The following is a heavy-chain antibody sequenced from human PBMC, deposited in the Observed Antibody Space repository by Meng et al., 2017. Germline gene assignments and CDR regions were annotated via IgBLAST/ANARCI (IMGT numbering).Heavy chain of an antibody. Sequence: ESLKISCTVSGGSISSYYWSWIRQPPGKGLEWIGYIYYSGSTNYNPPLKSRVTISVDTSKNQFSLKLSSVTAADTAVYYCAREGFSHVFDIWGQGTMVTVSS. CDR2: IYYSGST. J-gene: IGHJ3*02. V-gene: IGHV4-59*01. CDR3: AREGFSHVFDI. CDR1: GGSISSYY. D-gene: IGHD3-10*01.